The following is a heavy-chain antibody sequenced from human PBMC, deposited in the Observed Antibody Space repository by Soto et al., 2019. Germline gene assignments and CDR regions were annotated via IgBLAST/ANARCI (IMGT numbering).Heavy chain of an antibody. J-gene: IGHJ4*02. CDR3: ATGRYTDFDH. V-gene: IGHV4-59*01. CDR2: IYYSGST. CDR1: GGSISSYF. D-gene: IGHD5-18*01. Sequence: QVQLQESGPGLVKPSETLALTCTVSGGSISSYFWSWIRQPPGKGLQWIGYIYYSGSTYYNPALQSRVTISVDTSKNQFSLKLSSVTAADTAVYYCATGRYTDFDHWGQGTLVTVSS.